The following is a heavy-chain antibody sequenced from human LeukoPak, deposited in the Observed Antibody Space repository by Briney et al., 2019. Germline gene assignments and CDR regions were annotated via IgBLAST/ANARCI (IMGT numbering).Heavy chain of an antibody. CDR3: ARPSQYDIYYYDSRDAFDI. CDR1: GGSFSGYY. J-gene: IGHJ3*02. D-gene: IGHD3-22*01. Sequence: SETLSLTCAVYGGSFSGYYWSWIRQPPGKGLEWIGGINHSGSTNYNPSLKSRVTISVDTSKNQFSLKLSSVTAADTAVYYCARPSQYDIYYYDSRDAFDIWGQGTMVTVSS. V-gene: IGHV4-34*01. CDR2: INHSGST.